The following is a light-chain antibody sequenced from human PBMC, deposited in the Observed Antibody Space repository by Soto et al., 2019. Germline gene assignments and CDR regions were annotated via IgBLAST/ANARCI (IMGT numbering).Light chain of an antibody. CDR1: QSVSTN. V-gene: IGKV3-15*01. CDR2: GAS. J-gene: IGKJ3*01. Sequence: IVMTQSPATLSVSPGERATLSCRASQSVSTNLAWYQQKPGQAPRLLIYGASSRATGVPARFSGNGSGTEFTLTISSLQSEDFAVYYCQQYNNWPSFTFGPGTTVEIK. CDR3: QQYNNWPSFT.